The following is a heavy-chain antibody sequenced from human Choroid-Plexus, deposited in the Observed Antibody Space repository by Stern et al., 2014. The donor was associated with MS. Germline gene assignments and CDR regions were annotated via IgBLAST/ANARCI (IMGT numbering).Heavy chain of an antibody. CDR3: AKDRQYLTYFFDH. D-gene: IGHD2/OR15-2a*01. J-gene: IGHJ5*02. CDR2: VSYDGSNK. V-gene: IGHV3-30*18. Sequence: QMQLVQSGGGVVQPGRPLRLSCVASGFTFGSCAMHWVRQAPGKGLEWVAGVSYDGSNKYYADSVKGRFTISRDNSQNPLYMQMSSLRPEDTAVYYCAKDRQYLTYFFDHWGQGSLVTVSS. CDR1: GFTFGSCA.